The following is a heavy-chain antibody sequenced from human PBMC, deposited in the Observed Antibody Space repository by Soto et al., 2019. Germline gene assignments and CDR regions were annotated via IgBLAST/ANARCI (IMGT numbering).Heavy chain of an antibody. Sequence: QVQLQQWGAGLLKPSETLSLTSAVYGVSFSGYYWTWIRQPPGTGLEWIGEINHSGSTNYNPSIKSRVTISVDTSKNQFSLKLTSLTAADTAVYYCARDKITCLFDYCGQGILGTVSS. J-gene: IGHJ4*02. V-gene: IGHV4-34*01. D-gene: IGHD3-10*01. CDR1: GVSFSGYY. CDR3: ARDKITCLFDY. CDR2: INHSGST.